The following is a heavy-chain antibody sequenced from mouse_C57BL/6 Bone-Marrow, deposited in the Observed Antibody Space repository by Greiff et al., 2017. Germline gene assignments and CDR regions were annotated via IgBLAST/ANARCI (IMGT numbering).Heavy chain of an antibody. CDR3: ARQGYYGSSTAY. V-gene: IGHV5-6*01. J-gene: IGHJ3*01. CDR1: GFTFSSYG. Sequence: EVQVVESGGDLVKPGGSLKLSCAASGFTFSSYGMSWVRQTPDKRLEWVATISSGGSYTYYPDSVKGRFTISRDNAKNTLYLQMSSLKSEDTAMYYWARQGYYGSSTAYWGQGTLVTVSA. CDR2: ISSGGSYT. D-gene: IGHD1-1*01.